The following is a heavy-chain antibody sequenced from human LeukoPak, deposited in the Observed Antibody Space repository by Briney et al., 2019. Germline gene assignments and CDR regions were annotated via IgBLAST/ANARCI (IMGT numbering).Heavy chain of an antibody. V-gene: IGHV4-39*07. CDR2: IYYSGST. J-gene: IGHJ3*01. CDR1: GGSISSSSYY. CDR3: ARWVAAAGNV. Sequence: SETLSLTCTVSGGSISSSSYYWGWIRQPPGKGLEWIGSIYYSGSTYYNPSLKSRVTISVDTSKNQFSLKLSSVTAADTPVYYCARWVAAAGNVWGQGTMVTVSS. D-gene: IGHD6-13*01.